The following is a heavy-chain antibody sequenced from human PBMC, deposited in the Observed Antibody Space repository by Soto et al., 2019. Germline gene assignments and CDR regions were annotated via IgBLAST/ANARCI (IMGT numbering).Heavy chain of an antibody. Sequence: GASVKVSCKASGYTFTSYYMHWVRQAPGQGLEWMGIINPSGGSTSYAQKFQGRVTMTRDTSTSTVYMELSSLRSEDTAVYYCARIVGASAQLELEDYWGQGTLVTVSS. V-gene: IGHV1-46*01. CDR1: GYTFTSYY. CDR3: ARIVGASAQLELEDY. CDR2: INPSGGST. D-gene: IGHD1-26*01. J-gene: IGHJ4*02.